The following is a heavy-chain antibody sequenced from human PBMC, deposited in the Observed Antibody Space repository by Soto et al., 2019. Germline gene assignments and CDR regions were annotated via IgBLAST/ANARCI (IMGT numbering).Heavy chain of an antibody. Sequence: QVQLQESGPGLVKPSQTLSLTCTVSGGSISRGGYYWSWIRQHPGKVLEWIGYIYYSGSTYYNPSLKSRVTISVDTSKNQFSLKLSSVTAADTAVYYCARGITIFGVGYGLNYWGQGTLVTVSS. J-gene: IGHJ4*02. CDR1: GGSISRGGYY. D-gene: IGHD3-3*01. V-gene: IGHV4-31*03. CDR3: ARGITIFGVGYGLNY. CDR2: IYYSGST.